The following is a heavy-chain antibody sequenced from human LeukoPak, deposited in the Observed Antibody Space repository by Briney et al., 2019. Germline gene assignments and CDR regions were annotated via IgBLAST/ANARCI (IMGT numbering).Heavy chain of an antibody. V-gene: IGHV4-39*01. J-gene: IGHJ5*02. CDR3: TRHQTNFYGSGAPFDP. CDR2: LYHSGNS. Sequence: SETLSLTCSVSGGSITTTYYWSWIRQPPGGGLEWIASLYHSGNSNYNPSLKSRVTMSVDTSKNQFSLQLTSMTAADAAIYYCTRHQTNFYGSGAPFDPWGQGTLVTVSS. D-gene: IGHD3-10*01. CDR1: GGSITTTYY.